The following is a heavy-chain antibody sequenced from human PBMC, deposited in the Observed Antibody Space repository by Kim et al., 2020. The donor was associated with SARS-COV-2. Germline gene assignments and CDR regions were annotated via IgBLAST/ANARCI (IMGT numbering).Heavy chain of an antibody. D-gene: IGHD6-19*01. CDR3: ARDLGGSGWTFYGSDAFDI. Sequence: SRVTISVDKSKNQFSLKLSSVTAADTAVYYCARDLGGSGWTFYGSDAFDIWGQGTMVTVSS. V-gene: IGHV4-4*02. J-gene: IGHJ3*02.